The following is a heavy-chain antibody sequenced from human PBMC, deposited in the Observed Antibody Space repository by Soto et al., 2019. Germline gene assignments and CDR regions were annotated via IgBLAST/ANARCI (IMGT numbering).Heavy chain of an antibody. CDR2: IYHSGST. V-gene: IGHV4-30-2*01. CDR1: GGSISSGGYS. CDR3: ARVNYDYVWGSYRPYGMDV. Sequence: QLQLQESGSGLVKPSQTLSLSCAVSGGSISSGGYSWSWIRQPPGKGLEWIGYIYHSGSTYYNPSLKSRVPISVDRSKNQFSLKLSSVTAADTAVYYCARVNYDYVWGSYRPYGMDVWGQGTTVTVSS. J-gene: IGHJ6*02. D-gene: IGHD3-16*02.